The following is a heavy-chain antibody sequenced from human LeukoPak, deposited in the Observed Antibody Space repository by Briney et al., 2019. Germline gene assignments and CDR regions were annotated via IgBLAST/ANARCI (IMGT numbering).Heavy chain of an antibody. CDR1: GYTLTELS. D-gene: IGHD1-26*01. V-gene: IGHV1-24*01. CDR2: SDPEDGET. J-gene: IGHJ3*02. Sequence: ASVKVSCKVSGYTLTELSMHSVRQAPGNGLEWMGGSDPEDGETIYAQKFQGIVTMTEDTSTDTAYMELSSLRSEDTAVYYCATEWVGGAFDIWGQGTMVTVSS. CDR3: ATEWVGGAFDI.